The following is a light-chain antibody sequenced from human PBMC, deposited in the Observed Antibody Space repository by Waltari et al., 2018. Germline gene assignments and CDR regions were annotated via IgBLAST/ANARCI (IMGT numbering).Light chain of an antibody. CDR2: AAS. CDR3: QQSNIMPRT. Sequence: DIQMTQSPSSLSASVGDRVTISCRASQSITSYLNWYQQKPGKAPKVLIYAASTLQRGVPARFSGSGSGTEFTLTISSLQTEDFATYYCQQSNIMPRTFGQGTKVEIK. J-gene: IGKJ1*01. V-gene: IGKV1-39*01. CDR1: QSITSY.